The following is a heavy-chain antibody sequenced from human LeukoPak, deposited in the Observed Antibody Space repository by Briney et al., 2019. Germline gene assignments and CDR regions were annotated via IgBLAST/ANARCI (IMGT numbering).Heavy chain of an antibody. J-gene: IGHJ5*02. CDR3: ALEDRFSSAFDP. Sequence: ASVKLSCKASGYTFTGYYMHWVRQAPGQGLEWMGWINPNSGGTNYAQKFQGTVTMTRDTSISTAYMELSRLRSDDTAVYYCALEDRFSSAFDPWGQGTLVTVSS. CDR1: GYTFTGYY. V-gene: IGHV1-2*02. D-gene: IGHD3-22*01. CDR2: INPNSGGT.